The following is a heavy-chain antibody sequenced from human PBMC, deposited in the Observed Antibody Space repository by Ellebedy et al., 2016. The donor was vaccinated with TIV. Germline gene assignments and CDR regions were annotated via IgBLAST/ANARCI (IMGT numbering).Heavy chain of an antibody. CDR2: ISYDGSNK. J-gene: IGHJ4*02. CDR3: ARDHDYDILTGPDY. Sequence: PGGSLRLSCAASGFTFSSYALHWVRQAPGKGLEWVAVISYDGSNKYYADSVKGRFTISRDNSKNTLYLQMNSLRAEDTAVYYCARDHDYDILTGPDYWGQGTLVTVSS. CDR1: GFTFSSYA. V-gene: IGHV3-30*01. D-gene: IGHD3-9*01.